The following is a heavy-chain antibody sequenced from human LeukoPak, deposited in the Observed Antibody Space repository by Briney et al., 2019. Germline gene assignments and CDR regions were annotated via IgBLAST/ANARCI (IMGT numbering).Heavy chain of an antibody. Sequence: GGSLRLSCAASGFTFSSYVMCWVRQAPGKGLEWVSSISSSGGSTYYADSVKGRFTISRDNSKNTLYLQMNSLRAEDTAVYYCARGEAEYSSGWYSAAEDVWGKGTTVTVSS. CDR1: GFTFSSYV. CDR2: ISSSGGST. D-gene: IGHD6-19*01. CDR3: ARGEAEYSSGWYSAAEDV. J-gene: IGHJ6*04. V-gene: IGHV3-23*01.